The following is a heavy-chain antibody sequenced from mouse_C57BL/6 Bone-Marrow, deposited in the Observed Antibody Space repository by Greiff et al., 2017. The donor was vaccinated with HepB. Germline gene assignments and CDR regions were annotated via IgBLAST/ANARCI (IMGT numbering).Heavy chain of an antibody. Sequence: EVHLVESGGGLVQPGGSLSLSCAASGFTFTDYYMSWVRQPPGKALEWLGFIRNKANGYTTEYSASVKGRFTISRDNSQSILYLQMNALRAEDSATYYCARVVPTGTFMDYWGQGTSVTVSS. J-gene: IGHJ4*01. CDR2: IRNKANGYTT. CDR3: ARVVPTGTFMDY. V-gene: IGHV7-3*01. D-gene: IGHD4-1*02. CDR1: GFTFTDYY.